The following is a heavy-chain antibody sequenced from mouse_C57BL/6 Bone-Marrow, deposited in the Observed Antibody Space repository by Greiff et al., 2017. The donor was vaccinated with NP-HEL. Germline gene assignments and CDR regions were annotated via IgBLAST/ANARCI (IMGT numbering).Heavy chain of an antibody. V-gene: IGHV1-81*01. Sequence: QVQLQQSGAELARPGASVKLSCKASGYTFTSYGIRWVKQRTGQGLEWIGEIYPRSGNTYYNEKFKGKATLTVDKSSSTAYMELRSLTSEDAAVYFCARWINYDYHYAMDYWGQGTSVTVSS. CDR3: ARWINYDYHYAMDY. CDR2: IYPRSGNT. CDR1: GYTFTSYG. D-gene: IGHD2-4*01. J-gene: IGHJ4*01.